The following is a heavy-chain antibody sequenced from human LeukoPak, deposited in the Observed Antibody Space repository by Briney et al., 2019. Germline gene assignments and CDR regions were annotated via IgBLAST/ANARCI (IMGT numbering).Heavy chain of an antibody. CDR3: ARDRRYYGSGSSSPGFDP. CDR1: GYTFTGYY. J-gene: IGHJ5*02. D-gene: IGHD3-10*01. Sequence: ASVKVSCKASGYTFTGYYMHWARQAPGQGLEWMGWINPNSGGTNYAQKFQGRVTMTRDTSISTAYMELSRLRSDDTAVYYCARDRRYYGSGSSSPGFDPWGQGTLVTVSS. V-gene: IGHV1-2*02. CDR2: INPNSGGT.